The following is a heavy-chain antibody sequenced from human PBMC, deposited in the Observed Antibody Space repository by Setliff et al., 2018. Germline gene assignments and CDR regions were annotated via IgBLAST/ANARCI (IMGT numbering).Heavy chain of an antibody. CDR2: LNPSSGDT. D-gene: IGHD3-3*01. Sequence: ASVKVSCKASGYPFTSYDIHWLRLTSGQGLEWMGWLNPSSGDTGSAPKFQGRVTVTRDTSINTANMELSRLTSEDTAVYYCARGRTRTSTIFGIVSLSPWGDGTTVTVSS. CDR1: GYPFTSYD. V-gene: IGHV1-8*02. CDR3: ARGRTRTSTIFGIVSLSP. J-gene: IGHJ6*04.